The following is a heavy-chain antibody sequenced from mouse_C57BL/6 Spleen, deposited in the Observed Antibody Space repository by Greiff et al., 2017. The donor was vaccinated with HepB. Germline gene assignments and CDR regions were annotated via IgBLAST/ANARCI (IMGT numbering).Heavy chain of an antibody. J-gene: IGHJ1*03. V-gene: IGHV5-17*01. Sequence: EVKLVESGGGLVKPGGSLKLSCAASGFTFSDYGMHWVRQAPEKGPEWVAYISSGSSTIYYADTVKGRFTISRDNAKNTLFLQMTSLRSEDTAMYYCARDYGSSYGYFDVWGTGTTVTVSS. D-gene: IGHD1-1*01. CDR1: GFTFSDYG. CDR2: ISSGSSTI. CDR3: ARDYGSSYGYFDV.